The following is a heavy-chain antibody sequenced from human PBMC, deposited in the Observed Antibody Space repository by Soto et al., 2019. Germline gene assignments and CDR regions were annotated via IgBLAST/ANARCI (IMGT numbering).Heavy chain of an antibody. CDR3: ARLSLGSGWYYFDY. Sequence: QLQLQESGPGLVKPSETLSLTCTVSGGSISSSSYYWGWIRQPPGKGLEWIGSIYYSGSTYYNPSLKSRVTISVDTSKNQFSLKLSSVTAADTAVYYCARLSLGSGWYYFDYWGQGTLVTVSS. J-gene: IGHJ4*02. CDR1: GGSISSSSYY. CDR2: IYYSGST. V-gene: IGHV4-39*01. D-gene: IGHD6-19*01.